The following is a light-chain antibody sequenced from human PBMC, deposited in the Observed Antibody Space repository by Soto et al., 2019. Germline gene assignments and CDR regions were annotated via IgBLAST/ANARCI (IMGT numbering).Light chain of an antibody. CDR2: DVS. Sequence: QSALTQPASVSGSPGQSITISCTGTSSDIGVYKYVSWYQQDPGKAPKLMIFDVSDRPSGVSNRFSGSKSGNTASLTISGLQAEDEADYYCSSYTNSNTLVFGGGTKLTDL. CDR1: SSDIGVYKY. V-gene: IGLV2-14*01. CDR3: SSYTNSNTLV. J-gene: IGLJ3*02.